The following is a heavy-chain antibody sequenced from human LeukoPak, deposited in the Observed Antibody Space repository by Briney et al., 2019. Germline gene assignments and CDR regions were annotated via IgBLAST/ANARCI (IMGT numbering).Heavy chain of an antibody. CDR1: GFTFSSYE. J-gene: IGHJ4*02. V-gene: IGHV3-48*03. CDR2: ISSSGSTT. D-gene: IGHD3-10*01. CDR3: ARYGDY. Sequence: HAGGSLRLSCAASGFTFSSYEMNWVRQAPGKGLEWVSYISSSGSTTYYADSVKGRFTISRDNAKNSLNLQMNSLRAEDTAVYYRARYGDYWGQGTLVTVSS.